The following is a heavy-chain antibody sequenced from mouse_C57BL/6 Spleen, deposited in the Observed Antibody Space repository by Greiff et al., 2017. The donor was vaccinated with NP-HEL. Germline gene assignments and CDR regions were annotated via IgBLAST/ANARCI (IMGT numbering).Heavy chain of an antibody. D-gene: IGHD2-5*01. CDR2: INYDGSST. CDR1: GFTFSDYY. Sequence: EVMLVESEGGLVQPGSSMKLSCTASGFTFSDYYMAWVRQVPEKGLEWVANINYDGSSTYYLDSLKSRFIISRDNAKNILYLQMSSLKSEDTATYYCARDTYYSNYAFAYWGQGTLVTVSA. J-gene: IGHJ3*01. CDR3: ARDTYYSNYAFAY. V-gene: IGHV5-16*01.